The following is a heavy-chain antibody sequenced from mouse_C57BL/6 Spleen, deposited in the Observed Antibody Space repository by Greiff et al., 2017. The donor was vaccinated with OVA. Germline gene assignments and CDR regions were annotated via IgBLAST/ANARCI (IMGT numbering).Heavy chain of an antibody. Sequence: QVQLQQPGAELVRPGSSVKLSCKASGYTFTSYWMHWVKQRPIQGLEWIGNIDPSDSETHYNQKFKDKATLTVDKSSSTAYMQLSSLTSEDSAVYYCARSLAYWYFDVWGTGTTVTVSS. J-gene: IGHJ1*03. CDR2: IDPSDSET. CDR3: ARSLAYWYFDV. V-gene: IGHV1-52*01. CDR1: GYTFTSYW.